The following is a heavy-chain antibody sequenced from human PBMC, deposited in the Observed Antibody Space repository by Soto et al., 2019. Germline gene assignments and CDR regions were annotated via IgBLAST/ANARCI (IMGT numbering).Heavy chain of an antibody. CDR2: ISSSSSSI. Sequence: EVQLVESGGGLVKPGGSLRLSCAASALTFSTYSMYWVRQAPGKGLEWVSSISSSSSSIYYADSVRGRFTISRDNAKNSLYLQRSSLRAEDTAMYYCAKDNGYDAATLDYWGQGTLVTVS. CDR1: ALTFSTYS. CDR3: AKDNGYDAATLDY. D-gene: IGHD5-12*01. V-gene: IGHV3-21*01. J-gene: IGHJ4*02.